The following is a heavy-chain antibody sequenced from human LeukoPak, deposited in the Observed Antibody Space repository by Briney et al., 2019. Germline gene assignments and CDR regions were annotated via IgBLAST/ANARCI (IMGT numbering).Heavy chain of an antibody. CDR1: GFTFSTYE. Sequence: PGGSLRLSCAASGFTFSTYEMNWVRQAPGKGLEWVSCISSSGTTIYYADSVKGRLTISRDNAKNSLYLQMNSLRAEDTAVYYCARDYYGSYDMDVWGKGTTVTVSS. CDR2: ISSSGTTI. V-gene: IGHV3-48*03. CDR3: ARDYYGSYDMDV. D-gene: IGHD3-10*01. J-gene: IGHJ6*04.